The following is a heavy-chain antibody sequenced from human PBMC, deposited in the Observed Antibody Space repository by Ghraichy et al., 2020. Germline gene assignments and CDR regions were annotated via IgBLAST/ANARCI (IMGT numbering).Heavy chain of an antibody. CDR2: INPNNGAT. V-gene: IGHV1-2*02. J-gene: IGHJ6*02. CDR3: ARELAISPSRVSGLDV. Sequence: ASVKVSCQASGYPFTGYFIHWVRQAPGQGLEWMGWINPNNGATSYAQKFQGRVTMTRDTSITKAYMEVSSLRSDDTAVYYCARELAISPSRVSGLDVWGQVTTVTVSS. D-gene: IGHD5-12*01. CDR1: GYPFTGYF.